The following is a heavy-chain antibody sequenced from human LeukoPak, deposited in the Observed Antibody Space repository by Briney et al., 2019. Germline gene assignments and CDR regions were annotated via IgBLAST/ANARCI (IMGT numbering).Heavy chain of an antibody. CDR1: GYSFTSYW. Sequence: PGESLKISCKGSGYSFTSYWIGWVRQMPGKGLEWMGIVFPGDSDTRYNPSFQDQVTISADKSISTAYLQWSSLQASDTAIYYCARLGRWVTTTTRYYYYGMDVWGQGTTVTVSS. V-gene: IGHV5-51*01. CDR2: VFPGDSDT. CDR3: ARLGRWVTTTTRYYYYGMDV. D-gene: IGHD4-17*01. J-gene: IGHJ6*02.